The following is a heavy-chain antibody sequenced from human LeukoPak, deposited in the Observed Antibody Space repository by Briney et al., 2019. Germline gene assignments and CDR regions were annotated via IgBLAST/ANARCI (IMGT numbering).Heavy chain of an antibody. J-gene: IGHJ4*02. CDR1: GFTFGSYA. CDR2: ISGSAIST. D-gene: IGHD1-7*01. Sequence: GGSLRLSCAASGFTFGSYAMSWVRQAPGKGLEWVSTISGSAISTYYADSVKGRFTISRDNSKNTLYLQMNSLRPEDTAVYYCAKDFYPLGNYVIYFEYGGQGTLVTVSS. V-gene: IGHV3-23*01. CDR3: AKDFYPLGNYVIYFEY.